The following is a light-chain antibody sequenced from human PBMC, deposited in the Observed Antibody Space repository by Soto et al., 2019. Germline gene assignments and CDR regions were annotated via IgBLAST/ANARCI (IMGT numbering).Light chain of an antibody. CDR3: LQDYNS. CDR2: AAS. CDR1: QGIRND. V-gene: IGKV1-6*01. Sequence: AIQMTQSQSSLSASVGDRVTITCRASQGIRNDLGWYQQKPGKAPKLLIYAASSLQSGVPSRFSGSGSGTDFTLTISSLQPEDFATYYCLQDYNSFGHGTKVEIK. J-gene: IGKJ1*01.